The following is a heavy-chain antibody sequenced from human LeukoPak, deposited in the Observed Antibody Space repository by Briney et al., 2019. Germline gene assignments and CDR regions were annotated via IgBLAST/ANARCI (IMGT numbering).Heavy chain of an antibody. V-gene: IGHV1-18*01. Sequence: VXXSCKAXGYTFTSYGISWVRQAPGQGLEWMGWXXAYNGNTNYAQRLQGRVTMTTDTSTSTAYMELRSLRSDDTAVYYCAREAVVVAATLPLDYWGQGTLVTVSS. D-gene: IGHD2-15*01. CDR3: AREAVVVAATLPLDY. CDR2: XXAYNGNT. J-gene: IGHJ4*02. CDR1: GYTFTSYG.